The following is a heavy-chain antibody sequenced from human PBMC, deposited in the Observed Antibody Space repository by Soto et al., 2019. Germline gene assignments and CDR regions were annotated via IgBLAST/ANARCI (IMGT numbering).Heavy chain of an antibody. D-gene: IGHD1-20*01. CDR1: GGSISSSSYY. CDR3: ARLPRYNWNEYYYGMDV. Sequence: SETLSLTCTVSGGSISSSSYYWGWIRQPPGKGLEWIGRIYYSGSTYYNPSLKSRVTISVDTSKNQFSVKLSFVTAADTAVYYCARLPRYNWNEYYYGMDVWGQGTTVTVSS. CDR2: IYYSGST. J-gene: IGHJ6*02. V-gene: IGHV4-39*01.